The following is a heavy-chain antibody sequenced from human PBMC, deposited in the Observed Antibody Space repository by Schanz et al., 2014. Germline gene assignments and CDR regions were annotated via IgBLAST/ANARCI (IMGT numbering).Heavy chain of an antibody. CDR2: IDGEGTDT. V-gene: IGHV3-74*02. J-gene: IGHJ5*02. CDR3: VRDERISSGVWFDP. Sequence: EGQLLESGGGLVQPGGSLRLSCAASGFTFRNNWMHWFRQGPGKGLSWVSRIDGEGTDTRYADSVKGRFTISRDNARNMVFLQMSSLRADDTAVYYCVRDERISSGVWFDPWGQGTLVTVSS. CDR1: GFTFRNNW. D-gene: IGHD3-22*01.